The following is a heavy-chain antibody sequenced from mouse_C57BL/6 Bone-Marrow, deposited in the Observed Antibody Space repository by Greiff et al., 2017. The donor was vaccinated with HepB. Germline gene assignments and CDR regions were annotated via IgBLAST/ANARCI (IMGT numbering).Heavy chain of an antibody. D-gene: IGHD1-1*01. CDR3: ARRNYGSGFAY. J-gene: IGHJ3*01. CDR2: IYPGGGYT. Sequence: LQQSGAELVRPGTSVKMSCKASGYTFTNYWIGWAKQRPGHGLEWIGDIYPGGGYTNYNEKFKGKATLTADKSSSTAYMQFSSLTSEDSAIYYCARRNYGSGFAYWGQGTLVTVSA. V-gene: IGHV1-63*01. CDR1: GYTFTNYW.